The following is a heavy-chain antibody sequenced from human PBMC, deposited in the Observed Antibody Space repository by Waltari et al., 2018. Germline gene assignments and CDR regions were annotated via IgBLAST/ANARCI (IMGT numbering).Heavy chain of an antibody. CDR1: GFSFSSYA. CDR2: ISGNGDSI. Sequence: EVQLVESGGGLVQPGGSLRLSCTAAGFSFSSYAMHWVRQAPGNGMEYFSAISGNGDSIYYADSVKGRFTISRDNSKNMLYLQMGSLRAEDMALYYCARDGRPYGGPNWFDPWGQGTLVTVSS. CDR3: ARDGRPYGGPNWFDP. D-gene: IGHD3-10*01. J-gene: IGHJ5*02. V-gene: IGHV3-64*07.